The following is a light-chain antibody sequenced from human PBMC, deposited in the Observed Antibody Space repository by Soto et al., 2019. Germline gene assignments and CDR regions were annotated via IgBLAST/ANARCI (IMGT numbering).Light chain of an antibody. CDR1: QSINGR. Sequence: DIQMTQSPSTLSASIGDRVTITCRASQSINGRLAWYQQKPGRPPKLLIYDVSFLESGVPSRFSGSGSGTDFNLTISSLRSDDFATFYCQQYKVYPYSFGQGIRLDI. CDR3: QQYKVYPYS. V-gene: IGKV1-5*01. J-gene: IGKJ2*03. CDR2: DVS.